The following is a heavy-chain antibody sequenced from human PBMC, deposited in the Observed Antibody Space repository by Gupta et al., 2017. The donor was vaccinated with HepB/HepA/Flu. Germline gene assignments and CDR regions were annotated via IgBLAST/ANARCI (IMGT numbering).Heavy chain of an antibody. CDR1: GYTFNSYA. D-gene: IGHD2-15*01. J-gene: IGHJ6*02. Sequence: QVQLVQSGAEVKKPGASVKVSCKASGYTFNSYAINWVRQATGQGLEWMGWMNPNSGNTGFVQKFQGRVTMTRNTSIGTVYMELSSLRSEDTAVYYCARDACSGGSCYYHYGMDVWCQGTTVTV. CDR3: ARDACSGGSCYYHYGMDV. CDR2: MNPNSGNT. V-gene: IGHV1-8*01.